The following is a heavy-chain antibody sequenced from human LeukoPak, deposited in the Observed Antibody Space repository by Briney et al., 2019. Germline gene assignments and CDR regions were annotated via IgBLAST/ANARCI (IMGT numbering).Heavy chain of an antibody. CDR1: GGSISSYY. CDR3: ARVSSRAKVGAFDI. D-gene: IGHD6-13*01. CDR2: IYYSGST. V-gene: IGHV4-59*01. Sequence: TSETLSLTCTVSGGSISSYYWSWIRQPPGKGLEWIGYIYYSGSTNYNPSLKSRVTISVDTSKNQFSLKLSSVTAADTAVYYCARVSSRAKVGAFDIWGQGTMVTVSS. J-gene: IGHJ3*02.